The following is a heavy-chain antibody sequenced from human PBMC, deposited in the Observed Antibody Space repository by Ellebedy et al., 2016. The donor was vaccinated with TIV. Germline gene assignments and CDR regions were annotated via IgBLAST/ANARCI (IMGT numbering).Heavy chain of an antibody. CDR1: GFTFSSYA. CDR3: ARGGSALYYYGMDV. D-gene: IGHD2-15*01. CDR2: ISYDGSNK. Sequence: GESLKISCAASGFTFSSYAMHWVRQAPGKGLEWVAVISYDGSNKYYADSVKGRFTISRDNSKNTLYLQMNSLRAEDTAVYYCARGGSALYYYGMDVWGQGTTVTVSS. J-gene: IGHJ6*02. V-gene: IGHV3-30-3*01.